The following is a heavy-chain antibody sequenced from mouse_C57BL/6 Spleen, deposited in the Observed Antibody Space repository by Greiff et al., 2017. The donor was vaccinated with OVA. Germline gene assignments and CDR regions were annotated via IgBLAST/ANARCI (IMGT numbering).Heavy chain of an antibody. J-gene: IGHJ2*01. CDR1: GFTFSSYA. D-gene: IGHD1-1*01. Sequence: EVMLVESGGGLVKPGGSLKLSCAASGFTFSSYAMSWVRQTPEKRLEWVATISDGGSYTYYTDNVKGRFTISRDNAKNNLYLQMSHLKSEDTAMYYCARDTHYGSSYDYFDYWGQGTTLTVSS. CDR2: ISDGGSYT. V-gene: IGHV5-4*01. CDR3: ARDTHYGSSYDYFDY.